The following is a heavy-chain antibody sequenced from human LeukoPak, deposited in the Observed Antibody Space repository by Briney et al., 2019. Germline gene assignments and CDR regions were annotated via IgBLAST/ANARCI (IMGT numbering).Heavy chain of an antibody. CDR3: ATNRGWRTSGYYLYYFEY. V-gene: IGHV3-7*01. CDR2: IKHDGSEK. J-gene: IGHJ4*02. D-gene: IGHD3-3*01. Sequence: GGSLRLPCAASGFIFTNYFMSWVRKAPGKGLEWVASIKHDGSEKYYVDSVRGRFTISRDNTMNSLYLQMSSLRAEDTAVYYCATNRGWRTSGYYLYYFEYWGQGTLVTYSS. CDR1: GFIFTNYF.